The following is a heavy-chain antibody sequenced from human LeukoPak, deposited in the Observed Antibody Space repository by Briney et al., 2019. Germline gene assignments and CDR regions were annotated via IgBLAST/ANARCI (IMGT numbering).Heavy chain of an antibody. CDR1: GYTFTGYY. Sequence: EASVKVSCKASGYTFTGYYMHWVRQAPGQGLEWMGWINPNSGGTNYAQKFQGRVTITADESTSTAYMELSSLRSEDTAVYYCARGEVPPHYFDYWGQGTLVTVSS. V-gene: IGHV1-2*02. CDR2: INPNSGGT. J-gene: IGHJ4*02. CDR3: ARGEVPPHYFDY.